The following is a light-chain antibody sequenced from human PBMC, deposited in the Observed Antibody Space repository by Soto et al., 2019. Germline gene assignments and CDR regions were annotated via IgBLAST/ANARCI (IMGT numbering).Light chain of an antibody. J-gene: IGLJ1*01. Sequence: QSVLTQPPSASGTPGQRVTISCSGSSSNIGSNTVNWYQQVPGAAPKLLIYGSNQRPSGVPDRFSGSKSGTSASLAISGLQSEDEADYYCAAWDNSLSGLYVFGSGTKVTV. V-gene: IGLV1-44*01. CDR1: SSNIGSNT. CDR3: AAWDNSLSGLYV. CDR2: GSN.